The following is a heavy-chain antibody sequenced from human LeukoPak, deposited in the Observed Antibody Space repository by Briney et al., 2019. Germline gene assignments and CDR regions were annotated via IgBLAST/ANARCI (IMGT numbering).Heavy chain of an antibody. CDR1: GGSLSNYD. D-gene: IGHD3-3*01. J-gene: IGHJ5*01. Sequence: PSETLSLTCAVYGGSLSNYDWTWIRQPPGKGLEWIGEIHHSGRTNYNPSLKSRITISADTSKKQFSLRLSSVTAADTAVYYCARGRSRVTILGVALNWLDSWGQGNLVTVSS. V-gene: IGHV4-34*01. CDR2: IHHSGRT. CDR3: ARGRSRVTILGVALNWLDS.